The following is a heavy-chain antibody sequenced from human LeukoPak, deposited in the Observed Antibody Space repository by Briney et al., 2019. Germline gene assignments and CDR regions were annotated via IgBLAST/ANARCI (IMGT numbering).Heavy chain of an antibody. CDR3: ATGSWYTYFEY. CDR2: IRNDGTIK. Sequence: GGSLRLSCAASGFTFSTYGMHWVRQAPGKGLEWVAFIRNDGTIKYYADSVKGRFTISKDNAKHTLYLQMNSLRVEDTAVYYCATGSWYTYFEYWGQGILVTVSS. D-gene: IGHD6-13*01. J-gene: IGHJ4*02. V-gene: IGHV3-30*02. CDR1: GFTFSTYG.